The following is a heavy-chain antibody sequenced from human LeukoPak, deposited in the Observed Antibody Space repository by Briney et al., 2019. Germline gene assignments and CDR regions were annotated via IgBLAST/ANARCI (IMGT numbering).Heavy chain of an antibody. J-gene: IGHJ6*02. V-gene: IGHV6-1*01. CDR1: GDSASRKSAG. CDR3: ARGRPFYYGMDV. Sequence: SQTLSLTCAISGDSASRKSAGWNWIRQSPSRGLEWLGRTYYRSRSKWDSDYAVSMKSRITVNADTSKNQFSLQLTSVTPEDTAVYYCARGRPFYYGMDVWGQGTTVTVSS. CDR2: TYYRSRSKWDS.